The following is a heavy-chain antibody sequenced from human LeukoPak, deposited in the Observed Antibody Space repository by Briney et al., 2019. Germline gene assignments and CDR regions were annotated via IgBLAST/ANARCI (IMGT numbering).Heavy chain of an antibody. CDR1: GFTFSSYA. D-gene: IGHD2-2*01. V-gene: IGHV3-23*01. CDR3: AKDGCSSTSCHYYYYYMDV. Sequence: GGSLRLSCAASGFTFSSYAMSWVRQAPGKGLEWVSAIRGSGGSTYYADSVKGRFTISRDNSKNTLYLQMNSLRAEDTAVYYCAKDGCSSTSCHYYYYYMDVWGKGTTVTVSS. J-gene: IGHJ6*03. CDR2: IRGSGGST.